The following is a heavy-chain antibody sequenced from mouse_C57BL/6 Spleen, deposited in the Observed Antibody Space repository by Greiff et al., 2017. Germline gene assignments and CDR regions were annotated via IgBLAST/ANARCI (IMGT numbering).Heavy chain of an antibody. CDR2: IDSEDGAT. V-gene: IGHV14-2*01. CDR3: ASLYGNYLAWLAY. J-gene: IGHJ3*01. Sequence: EVQLQQSGAELVKPGASVKLSCTASGFNIKDYYMHWVKQRTEQGLEWIGRIDSEDGATKYAPKFQGQATITADTSSNTAYLQLSSLTSEDTTVYYCASLYGNYLAWLAYWGQGTLVTVSA. CDR1: GFNIKDYY. D-gene: IGHD2-1*01.